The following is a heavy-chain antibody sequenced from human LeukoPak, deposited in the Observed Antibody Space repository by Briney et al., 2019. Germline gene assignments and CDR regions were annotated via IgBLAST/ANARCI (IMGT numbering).Heavy chain of an antibody. D-gene: IGHD4-23*01. Sequence: GGSLRLSCAASGFTFSIYSMNWVRHAPGKGLEWVSFISGSSSSTFYADSVRGRFTVSRDNAKNTLYLQMNSLRDEDTAVYYCARNPGGIGDYWGQGTLVTVSS. CDR2: ISGSSSST. J-gene: IGHJ4*02. CDR3: ARNPGGIGDY. CDR1: GFTFSIYS. V-gene: IGHV3-48*02.